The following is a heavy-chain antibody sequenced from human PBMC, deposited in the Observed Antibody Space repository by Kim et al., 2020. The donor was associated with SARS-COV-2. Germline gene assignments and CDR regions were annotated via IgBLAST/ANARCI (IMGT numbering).Heavy chain of an antibody. D-gene: IGHD6-13*01. J-gene: IGHJ3*02. CDR1: GFTFGDYA. CDR2: IRTKAYGGTT. CDR3: TRDLKYSSSWYAFDI. V-gene: IGHV3-49*04. Sequence: GGSLRLSCTASGFTFGDYAMNWVRQAPGKGLEWVSFIRTKAYGGTTEYAASVKGRFTISRDDSKSIAYLQMNSLRTEDTAVYYCTRDLKYSSSWYAFDIWGQGTMVTVSS.